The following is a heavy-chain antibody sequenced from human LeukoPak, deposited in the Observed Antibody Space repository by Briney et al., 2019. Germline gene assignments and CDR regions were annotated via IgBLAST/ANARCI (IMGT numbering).Heavy chain of an antibody. CDR1: GYTFTDYY. V-gene: IGHV1-2*02. J-gene: IGHJ4*02. Sequence: ASVKVSCKASGYTFTDYYMHGVRQAPGQGLEWMGWINSNSGGTNYAQKFQGRVTMTRDTSISTAYMELSSLRSDDTAVYYCARVLVPAGGGVVDYWGQGTLVTVSS. D-gene: IGHD3-16*01. CDR3: ARVLVPAGGGVVDY. CDR2: INSNSGGT.